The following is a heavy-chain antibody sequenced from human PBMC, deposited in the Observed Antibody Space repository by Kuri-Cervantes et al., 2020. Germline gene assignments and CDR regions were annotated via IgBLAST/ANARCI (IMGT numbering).Heavy chain of an antibody. CDR3: ARGNYYGSGSSYNWFDP. J-gene: IGHJ5*02. CDR2: INHSGST. CDR1: GGSFRGYY. D-gene: IGHD3-10*01. V-gene: IGHV4-34*01. Sequence: SETLSLTCAVYGGSFRGYYWSWIRQPPGKGLEWIGEINHSGSTNHNPSLKSRVTISVDTSKNQFSLKLSSVTAADTAVYYCARGNYYGSGSSYNWFDPWGQGTLVTVSS.